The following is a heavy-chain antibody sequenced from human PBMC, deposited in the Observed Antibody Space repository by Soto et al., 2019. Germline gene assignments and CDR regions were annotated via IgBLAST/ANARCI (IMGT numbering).Heavy chain of an antibody. CDR1: GFTFRSYA. CDR2: FGGSGDST. D-gene: IGHD6-19*01. Sequence: EVQLLESGGGLVQPGGSLRVSCAASGFTFRSYAMCWVRQAPRKGLEWLSCFGGSGDSTYYADSVKGRFTISRDNSKNTVDLQMNSLRAEDTAVYYCVKRSGQSNGWGAFDIWGQGAMVTVSS. J-gene: IGHJ3*02. CDR3: VKRSGQSNGWGAFDI. V-gene: IGHV3-23*01.